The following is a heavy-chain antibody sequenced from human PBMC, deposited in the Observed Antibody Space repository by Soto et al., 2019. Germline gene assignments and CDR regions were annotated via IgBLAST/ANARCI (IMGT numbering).Heavy chain of an antibody. CDR2: IIPYYNTL. V-gene: IGHV1-69*01. CDR3: ASGASRWYPYFFDS. Sequence: QAQVVQSGAEVRKPGSLGKLSCKASEGTFNSYAIAWVRQAPGQGLEWMGGIIPYYNTLNYAQKFQDRVTITADDSTNTVYMELSSLRSDDTAVYFCASGASRWYPYFFDSWAQGTLVTVSS. D-gene: IGHD6-13*01. CDR1: EGTFNSYA. J-gene: IGHJ4*02.